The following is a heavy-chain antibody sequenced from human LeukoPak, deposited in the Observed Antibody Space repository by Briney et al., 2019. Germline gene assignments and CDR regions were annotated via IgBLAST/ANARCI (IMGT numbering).Heavy chain of an antibody. D-gene: IGHD3-3*01. CDR2: MNPNSGNT. CDR1: GYTFTSYD. CDR3: ARGGSSDGLRFLEWLFDPIRDYFDY. Sequence: ASVKVSCKASGYTFTSYDINWVRQATGQGLEWMGWMNPNSGNTGYAQKFQGRVTITRNTSISTAYMELSSLRSEDTAVYYCARGGSSDGLRFLEWLFDPIRDYFDYWGQGTLVTVSS. V-gene: IGHV1-8*03. J-gene: IGHJ4*02.